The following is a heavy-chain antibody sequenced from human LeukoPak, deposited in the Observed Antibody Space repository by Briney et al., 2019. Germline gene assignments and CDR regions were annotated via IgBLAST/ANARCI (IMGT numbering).Heavy chain of an antibody. CDR3: ARRYCSGGSCYSGWHFDL. CDR2: INSDGSST. Sequence: GGSLRLSCAASGLIFRNIWMHWVRQAPGKGLVWVSRINSDGSSTDYADSVKGRFTISRDNAKNTLYLQMNSLRAEDTAVYYCARRYCSGGSCYSGWHFDLWGRGTLVTVSS. V-gene: IGHV3-74*01. CDR1: GLIFRNIW. D-gene: IGHD2-15*01. J-gene: IGHJ2*01.